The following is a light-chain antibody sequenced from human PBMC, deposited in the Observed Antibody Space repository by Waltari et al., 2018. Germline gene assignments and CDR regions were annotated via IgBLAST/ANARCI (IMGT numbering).Light chain of an antibody. V-gene: IGKV3-20*01. Sequence: EIVLTQSPGTLSLSPGERATLSCRASQSVSSSYLAWYQQKPGQAPRLLIYGTSSRATGIPDRFRSSGSGTDFTLTIGRLEPEDFAVYYCQQYDNSPYTFGQGTKLEIK. CDR3: QQYDNSPYT. CDR1: QSVSSSY. CDR2: GTS. J-gene: IGKJ2*01.